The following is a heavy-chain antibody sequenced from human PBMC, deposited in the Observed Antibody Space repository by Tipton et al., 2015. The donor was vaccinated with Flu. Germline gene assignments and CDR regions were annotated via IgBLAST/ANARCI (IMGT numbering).Heavy chain of an antibody. J-gene: IGHJ4*02. CDR1: GYSISSGYY. D-gene: IGHD2-15*01. CDR3: ARLGGGWVDY. Sequence: PGLVKPSETLSLTCVVSGYSISSGYYWGWIRQPPGKGLEWIGSIYHSGSTYYNPSLKSRVTISVDTSKNQFSLKLSSVTAADTAVYYCARLGGGWVDYWGQGTLVTVSS. V-gene: IGHV4-38-2*01. CDR2: IYHSGST.